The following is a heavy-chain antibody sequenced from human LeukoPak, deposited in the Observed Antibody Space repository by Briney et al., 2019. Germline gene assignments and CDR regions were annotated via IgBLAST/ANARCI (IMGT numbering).Heavy chain of an antibody. CDR1: GYTFTSYY. J-gene: IGHJ6*03. V-gene: IGHV1-46*01. CDR2: INPSGGST. Sequence: GASVKVSCKASGYTFTSYYMHWVRQAPGQGLEWMGIINPSGGSTSYAQKFQGRVTMTRDTSTSTVYMELSSLRSEDTAVYYCARDGGYCSSTSCPTLWWNYYYYYMDVWGKGTTVTISS. D-gene: IGHD2-2*01. CDR3: ARDGGYCSSTSCPTLWWNYYYYYMDV.